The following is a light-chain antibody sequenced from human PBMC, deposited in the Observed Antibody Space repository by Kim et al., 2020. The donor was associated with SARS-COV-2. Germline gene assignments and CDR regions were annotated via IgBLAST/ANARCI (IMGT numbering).Light chain of an antibody. CDR1: QSVTSSY. Sequence: SPGDRATLSCRASQSVTSSYLAWYQEKPGQAPRLLLYGASRRATGIPDRFSGSGSGTDFSLTITRLEPEDFSVYYCQQYGGSPITFGQGTRLEIK. V-gene: IGKV3-20*01. CDR3: QQYGGSPIT. J-gene: IGKJ5*01. CDR2: GAS.